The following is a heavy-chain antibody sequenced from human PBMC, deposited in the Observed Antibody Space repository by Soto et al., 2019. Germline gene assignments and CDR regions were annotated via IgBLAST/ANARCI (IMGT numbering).Heavy chain of an antibody. CDR2: IYYSGTT. CDR3: ASTYYNGSSGPFDY. V-gene: IGHV4-31*03. J-gene: IGHJ4*02. D-gene: IGHD3-22*01. CDR1: GDSISSGGYY. Sequence: QVQLQESGPGLVKPSQTLSLTCTVSGDSISSGGYYWSWIRQHPGKGLEWIGYIYYSGTTYYNPSLESRVTLSADTSENQFSLKLNSVTAADTAVYYCASTYYNGSSGPFDYWGQGTLVTVSS.